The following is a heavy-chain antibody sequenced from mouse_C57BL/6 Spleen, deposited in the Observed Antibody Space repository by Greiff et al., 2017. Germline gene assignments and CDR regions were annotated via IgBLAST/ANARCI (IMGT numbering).Heavy chain of an antibody. CDR2: FYPGSGSI. CDR1: GYTFTEYT. J-gene: IGHJ2*01. D-gene: IGHD1-1*01. Sequence: QVQLKESGAELVKPGASVKLSCKASGYTFTEYTIHWVKQRSGQGLEWIGWFYPGSGSIKYNEKFKDKATLTADKSSSTVYMELSRLTSEDSAVYFCARHEDCYGSSYSYFDYWGQGTTLTVSS. CDR3: ARHEDCYGSSYSYFDY. V-gene: IGHV1-62-2*01.